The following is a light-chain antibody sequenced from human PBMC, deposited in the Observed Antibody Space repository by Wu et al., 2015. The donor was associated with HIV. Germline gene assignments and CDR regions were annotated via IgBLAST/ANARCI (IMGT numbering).Light chain of an antibody. CDR1: QGISNY. Sequence: IQLTQSPPSLSASVGDRVTITCRASQGISNYLAWYQQKPGKAPKLLIYGATTLPSGVPSRFSGSGSGTYFTLIISSLQPEDFATYYCQQLNSYPRAFGQGTKVEIK. J-gene: IGKJ1*01. V-gene: IGKV1-9*01. CDR2: GAT. CDR3: QQLNSYPRA.